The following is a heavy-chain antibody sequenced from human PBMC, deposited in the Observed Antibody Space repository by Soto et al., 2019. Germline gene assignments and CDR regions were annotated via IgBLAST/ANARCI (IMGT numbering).Heavy chain of an antibody. D-gene: IGHD3-22*01. CDR2: IIPIFGTA. CDR3: AREEQDYYYDSSGYDY. Sequence: QVQLVQSGAEVKKPGSSVKVSCKASGGTFSSYAISWVRQAPGQGLEWMGGIIPIFGTANYAQKFQGRVTITADESTSTVYMELSSLRSEDTAVDYCAREEQDYYYDSSGYDYWGQGTLVTVSS. CDR1: GGTFSSYA. J-gene: IGHJ4*02. V-gene: IGHV1-69*01.